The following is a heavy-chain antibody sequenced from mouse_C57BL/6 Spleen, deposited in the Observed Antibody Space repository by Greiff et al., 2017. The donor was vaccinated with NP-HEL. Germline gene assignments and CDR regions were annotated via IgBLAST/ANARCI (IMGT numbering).Heavy chain of an antibody. J-gene: IGHJ4*01. D-gene: IGHD1-1*01. CDR3: ARSPPYYYGSSYAMDY. V-gene: IGHV1-69*01. CDR2: LDPSDSYT. CDR1: GYTFTSYW. Sequence: QVQLQQPGAELVMPGASVKLSCKASGYTFTSYWMHWVKLRPGQGLEWIGELDPSDSYTNYNQKFKGKSTLTVDKSSSTAYMQLSSLTSEDSAVYYCARSPPYYYGSSYAMDYWGQGTSVTVSS.